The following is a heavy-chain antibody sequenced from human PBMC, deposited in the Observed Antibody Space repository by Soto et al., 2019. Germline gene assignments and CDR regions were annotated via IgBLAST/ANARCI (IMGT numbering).Heavy chain of an antibody. CDR3: TKDDDDDDLGLDY. J-gene: IGHJ4*02. CDR1: GFTFSNAL. CDR2: IKSKTDVGTT. D-gene: IGHD3-3*01. Sequence: LRVSCAAFGFTFSNALMSLVRQAAGKGLEWGGRIKSKTDVGTTDYAAPGKRRFTISGDDSKNTVYLQMNRGKNEEAAVYYCTKDDDDDDLGLDYWGQGTLVTVSS. V-gene: IGHV3-15*01.